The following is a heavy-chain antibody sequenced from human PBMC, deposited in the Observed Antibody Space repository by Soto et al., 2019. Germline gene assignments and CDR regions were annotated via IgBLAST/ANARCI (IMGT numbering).Heavy chain of an antibody. CDR3: ARKALGSSCFDS. D-gene: IGHD3-16*01. V-gene: IGHV4-30-4*01. J-gene: IGHJ4*02. CDR1: GGSISSGDYF. Sequence: SETLSLTCTVSGGSISSGDYFWSWIRQPPGKGLEWIGYIYYSGSAYYNPSLKSRITISIDASKNQFSLELTSVTAADTAVYYCARKALGSSCFDSWRLGTLVT. CDR2: IYYSGSA.